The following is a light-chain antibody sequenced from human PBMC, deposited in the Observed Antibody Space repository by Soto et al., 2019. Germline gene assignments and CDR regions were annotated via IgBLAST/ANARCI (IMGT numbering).Light chain of an antibody. CDR3: QEYGGLPT. V-gene: IGKV3-15*01. Sequence: IAMTQSASTLSVSFGERATLSCRASQTVYSNVAWYQQRPVQPPRLLIYRASSRGTGIPAMFSGSGAGTEFPLTISMLTSEYSADYCCQEYGGLPTFGQGTKVDIK. CDR2: RAS. J-gene: IGKJ1*01. CDR1: QTVYSN.